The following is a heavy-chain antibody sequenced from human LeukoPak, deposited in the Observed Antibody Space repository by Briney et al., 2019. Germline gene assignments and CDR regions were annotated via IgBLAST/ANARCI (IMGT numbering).Heavy chain of an antibody. Sequence: SETLSLTCTVSGGSISSSSYYWGWIRQPPGKGLEWIGSIYYSGSTYYNPSLKSRVTISVDTSKNQFSLKLSSVTAADTAVYYCARGRSYYVGYYYYYMDVWGKGTTVTVSS. V-gene: IGHV4-39*01. CDR3: ARGRSYYVGYYYYYMDV. D-gene: IGHD1-26*01. CDR2: IYYSGST. CDR1: GGSISSSSYY. J-gene: IGHJ6*03.